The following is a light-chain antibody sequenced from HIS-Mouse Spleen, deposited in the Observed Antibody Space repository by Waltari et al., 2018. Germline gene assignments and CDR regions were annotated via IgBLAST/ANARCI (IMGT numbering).Light chain of an antibody. CDR1: ALPKKY. CDR3: YSTDSSGNHRV. CDR2: EDS. V-gene: IGLV3-10*01. J-gene: IGLJ2*01. Sequence: PGQTARITCSGDALPKKYAYWYQQKSGQAPVLFIYEDSKRPSGIPERFSGSSSGTMATLTISGAQVEDEADYYCYSTDSSGNHRVFGGGTKLTVL.